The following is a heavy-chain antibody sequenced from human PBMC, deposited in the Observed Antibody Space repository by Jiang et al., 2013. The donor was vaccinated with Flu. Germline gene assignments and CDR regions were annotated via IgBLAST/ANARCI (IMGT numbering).Heavy chain of an antibody. D-gene: IGHD3-9*01. Sequence: SGAEVKKPGASVKVSCKASGYTFTSYAMHWVRQAPGQRLEWMGWINAGNGNTKYSQKFQGRVTITRDTSASTAYMELSSLRSEDTAVYYCARGYYDILTGYYNSEQSAEYFQHWG. CDR1: GYTFTSYA. V-gene: IGHV1-3*01. J-gene: IGHJ1*01. CDR3: ARGYYDILTGYYNSEQSAEYFQH. CDR2: INAGNGNT.